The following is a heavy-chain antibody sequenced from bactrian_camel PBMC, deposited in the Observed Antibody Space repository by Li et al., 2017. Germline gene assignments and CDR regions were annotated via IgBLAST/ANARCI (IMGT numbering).Heavy chain of an antibody. V-gene: IGHV3S54*01. CDR2: LYTRNDNR. CDR1: GNTASVTY. J-gene: IGHJ4*01. CDR3: ATTPHGFWPDYLDY. D-gene: IGHD4*01. Sequence: VQLVESGGGSVRVGGSLRLSCGASGNTASVTYMGWFRQAPGKEREGVALLYTRNDNRFYADSVKGRFTISQDRAKNTVHLQMNSLKSEDTGLYYCATTPHGFWPDYLDYWGQGTQVTVS.